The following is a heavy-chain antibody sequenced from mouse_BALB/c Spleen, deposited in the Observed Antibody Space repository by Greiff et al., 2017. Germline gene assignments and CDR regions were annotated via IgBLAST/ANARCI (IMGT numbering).Heavy chain of an antibody. V-gene: IGHV7-1*02. Sequence: EVNVVESGGGLVQPGGSLRLSCATSGFTFSDFYMEWVRQPPGKRLEWIAASRNKANDYTTEYSASVKGRFIVSRDTSQSILYLQMNALRAEDTAIYYCARGGGSSPFAYWGQGTLVTVSA. D-gene: IGHD1-1*01. CDR1: GFTFSDFY. J-gene: IGHJ3*01. CDR3: ARGGGSSPFAY. CDR2: SRNKANDYTT.